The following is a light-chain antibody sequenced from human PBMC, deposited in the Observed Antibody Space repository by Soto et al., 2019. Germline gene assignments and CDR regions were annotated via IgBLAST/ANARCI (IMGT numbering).Light chain of an antibody. Sequence: EIVMTQSPATLSVPPGERATLSCRASQSVSSNLAWYQQKPGQAPRLLTYGASTRATGIPARFSGSGSGTEFTLTISSLQSEDFAVYYCQQYNKWPPVTFGGGTKVDIK. CDR3: QQYNKWPPVT. V-gene: IGKV3-15*01. J-gene: IGKJ4*01. CDR1: QSVSSN. CDR2: GAS.